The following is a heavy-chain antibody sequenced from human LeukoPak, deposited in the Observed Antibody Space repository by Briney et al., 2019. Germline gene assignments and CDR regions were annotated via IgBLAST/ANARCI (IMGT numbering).Heavy chain of an antibody. CDR2: IILIFGTA. D-gene: IGHD6-13*01. CDR3: ARKVAAAGKPGARFDP. J-gene: IGHJ5*02. Sequence: SVKVSCKASGGTFSSYAISWVRQAPGQGLEWMGGIILIFGTANYAQKFQGRVTITADESTSTAYMELSSLRSEDTAVYYCARKVAAAGKPGARFDPWGQGTLVTVSS. CDR1: GGTFSSYA. V-gene: IGHV1-69*01.